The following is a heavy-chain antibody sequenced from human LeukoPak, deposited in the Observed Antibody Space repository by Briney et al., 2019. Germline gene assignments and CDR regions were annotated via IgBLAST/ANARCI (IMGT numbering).Heavy chain of an antibody. CDR2: INPNSGGT. Sequence: GASVKVSCKASGYTFTGYYMHWVRQAPGQGLEWMGWINPNSGGTNYAQKFQGRVTMTRDTSISTAYMELSRLRSDDTAVYYCARSYHCSGGSCYFGWVIWGQGTLVTVSS. D-gene: IGHD2-15*01. CDR3: ARSYHCSGGSCYFGWVI. CDR1: GYTFTGYY. V-gene: IGHV1-2*02. J-gene: IGHJ4*02.